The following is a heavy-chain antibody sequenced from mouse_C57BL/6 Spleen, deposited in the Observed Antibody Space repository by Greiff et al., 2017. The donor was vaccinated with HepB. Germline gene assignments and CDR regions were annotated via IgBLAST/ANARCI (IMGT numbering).Heavy chain of an antibody. D-gene: IGHD3-2*02. Sequence: VQRVESGAELVKPGASVKLSCKASGYTFTEYTIHWVKQRSGQGLEWIGWFYPGSGSIKYNEKFKDKATLTADKSSSTVYMELSRLTSEDSAVYCCARHEDVQLRPAWFAYWGQGTLVTVSA. CDR3: ARHEDVQLRPAWFAY. V-gene: IGHV1-62-2*01. CDR1: GYTFTEYT. J-gene: IGHJ3*01. CDR2: FYPGSGSI.